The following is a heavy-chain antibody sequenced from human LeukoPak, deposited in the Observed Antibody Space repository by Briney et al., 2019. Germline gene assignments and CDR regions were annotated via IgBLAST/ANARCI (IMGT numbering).Heavy chain of an antibody. CDR1: GGSISSSSYY. CDR3: AREGRDGYNYVY. Sequence: SETLSLTCTVSGGSISSSSYYWGWIRQPPGKGLEWIGSIYYSGSTYYNPSLKSRVTISVDTSKNQFSLRLSSVTAADTAVYYCAREGRDGYNYVYWGQGTLVTVSS. CDR2: IYYSGST. V-gene: IGHV4-39*07. D-gene: IGHD5-24*01. J-gene: IGHJ4*02.